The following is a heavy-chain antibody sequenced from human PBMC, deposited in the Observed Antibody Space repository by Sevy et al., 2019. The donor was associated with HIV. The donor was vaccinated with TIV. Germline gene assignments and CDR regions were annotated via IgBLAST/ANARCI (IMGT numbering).Heavy chain of an antibody. CDR2: INYNGGST. D-gene: IGHD1-26*01. V-gene: IGHV3-20*04. CDR3: AIGGPWEAPDY. CDR1: GLTFDDYG. J-gene: IGHJ4*02. Sequence: GGSLRLSCAASGLTFDDYGMSWVRQAPGKGLEWVSAINYNGGSTGYADSVKGRFTISRDNAKNSLYLQMNSLRAEDTALYYCAIGGPWEAPDYWGQRTLVTVSS.